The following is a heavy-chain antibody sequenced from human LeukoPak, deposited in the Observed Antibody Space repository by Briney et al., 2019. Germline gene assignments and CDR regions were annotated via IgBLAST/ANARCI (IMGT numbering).Heavy chain of an antibody. J-gene: IGHJ4*02. CDR3: ARYSGSYLAVDY. CDR1: GFTFTSFY. D-gene: IGHD1-26*01. V-gene: IGHV1-46*01. Sequence: ASGEVFCKASGFTFTSFYIHRVRQAPGQGLGLMGIINPSGGSTSYAQKFQGRATMTRDTSTSTVYMELSSLRSEHTAVYYCARYSGSYLAVDYWGEGTLVTVSS. CDR2: INPSGGST.